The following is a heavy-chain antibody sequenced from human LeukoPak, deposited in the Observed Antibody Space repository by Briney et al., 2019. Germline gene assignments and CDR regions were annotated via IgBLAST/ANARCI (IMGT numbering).Heavy chain of an antibody. CDR3: AKVSGAAAGTPDH. CDR2: ISGSGGST. V-gene: IGHV3-23*01. J-gene: IGHJ5*02. Sequence: GGSLRLSCAASGFTFSSYAMSWVRQAPGKGLEWVSAISGSGGSTYYADSVKGRFTVSRDNSKNTLYLQMNSLRAEDTTVYYCAKVSGAAAGTPDHWGQGTLVTVSS. D-gene: IGHD6-13*01. CDR1: GFTFSSYA.